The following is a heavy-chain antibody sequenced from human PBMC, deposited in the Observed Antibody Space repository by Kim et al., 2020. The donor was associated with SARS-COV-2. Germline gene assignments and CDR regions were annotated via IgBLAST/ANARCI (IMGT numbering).Heavy chain of an antibody. CDR2: INHSGST. J-gene: IGHJ6*02. D-gene: IGHD3-10*01. V-gene: IGHV4-34*01. Sequence: SETLSLTCAVYGGSFSGYYWSWIRQPPGKGLEWIGEINHSGSTNYNPSLKSRVTISVDTSKNQFSLKLSSVTAADTAVYYCARGKAGDYYGSGSYYGYYYYYGMDVWGQGTTVTVSS. CDR3: ARGKAGDYYGSGSYYGYYYYYGMDV. CDR1: GGSFSGYY.